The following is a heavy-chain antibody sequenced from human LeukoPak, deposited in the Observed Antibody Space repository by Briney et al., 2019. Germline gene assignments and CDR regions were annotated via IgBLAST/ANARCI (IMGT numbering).Heavy chain of an antibody. D-gene: IGHD6-6*01. V-gene: IGHV1-2*02. CDR1: GGTFSSYA. CDR2: INPNSGGT. CDR3: ARDPKAARGY. J-gene: IGHJ4*02. Sequence: GASVKVSCKASGGTFSSYAISWVRQAPGQGLEWMGWINPNSGGTNYAQKFQGRVTMTRDTSISTAYMELSRLRSDDTAVYYCARDPKAARGYWGQGTLVTVSS.